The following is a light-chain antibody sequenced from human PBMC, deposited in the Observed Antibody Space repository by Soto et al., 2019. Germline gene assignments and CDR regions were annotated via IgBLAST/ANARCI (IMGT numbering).Light chain of an antibody. CDR3: QQYKIWWT. CDR2: GAS. J-gene: IGKJ1*01. V-gene: IGKV3-15*01. CDR1: QSVRSN. Sequence: EIVMTQCPATLSVSPGERPTLSCRTSQSVRSNLAWYQQQPGQAPRILIYGASTRATGSPARFSGSGSGTEFTLTISSLQSEDFAVYYCQQYKIWWTFGQGTKV.